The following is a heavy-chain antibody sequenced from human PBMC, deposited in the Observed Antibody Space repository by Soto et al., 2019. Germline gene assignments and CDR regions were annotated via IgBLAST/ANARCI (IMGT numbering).Heavy chain of an antibody. D-gene: IGHD2-2*01. V-gene: IGHV3-23*01. CDR1: GFTFSSYA. CDR2: ISGSGGSI. Sequence: GGSLRLSCAASGFTFSSYAMSWVRQAPGKGLEWVSAISGSGGSIYYADSVKGRFTISRDNSKNTLYLQMNSLRAEDTAVYYCAKDPVVPKISLDYYMDVWGKGTTVTVSS. J-gene: IGHJ6*03. CDR3: AKDPVVPKISLDYYMDV.